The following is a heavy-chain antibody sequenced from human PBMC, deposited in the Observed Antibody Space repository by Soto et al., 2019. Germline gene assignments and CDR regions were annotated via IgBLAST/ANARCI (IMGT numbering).Heavy chain of an antibody. CDR1: GFIVSSKY. V-gene: IGHV3-53*02. CDR2: IYTGGST. CDR3: TTYTAYGMDV. J-gene: IGHJ6*02. Sequence: EVQMVETGGGLSQPGGSLRLSCAVSGFIVSSKYMTWVRQAPGKGLEWVSVIYTGGSTHYADSARGRFTISRDSSKNTFYLQMNSLRAEDAAVYYCTTYTAYGMDVWGQGTTVTVSS. D-gene: IGHD3-16*01.